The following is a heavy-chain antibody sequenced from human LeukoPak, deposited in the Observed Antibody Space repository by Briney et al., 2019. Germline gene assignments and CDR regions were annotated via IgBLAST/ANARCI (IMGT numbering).Heavy chain of an antibody. Sequence: ASVKVSCKASGYTFASYGFIWVRQAPGQGLEWMGWISTYNGNTNYAQNLQGRVTMTTDTSTSTAYVELRSLRFDDSAVYYCARDLAVVTAFGQHAFDIWGQGTMVTVSS. CDR1: GYTFASYG. CDR3: ARDLAVVTAFGQHAFDI. CDR2: ISTYNGNT. D-gene: IGHD2-21*02. J-gene: IGHJ3*02. V-gene: IGHV1-18*01.